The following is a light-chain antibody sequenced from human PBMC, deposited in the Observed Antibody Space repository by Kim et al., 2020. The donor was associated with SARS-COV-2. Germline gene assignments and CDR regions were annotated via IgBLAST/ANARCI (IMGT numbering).Light chain of an antibody. CDR2: GNN. CDR3: QSYDSSLSGSV. J-gene: IGLJ3*02. V-gene: IGLV1-40*01. CDR1: SSNIGAGYD. Sequence: RVTISCTGSSSNIGAGYDVHWYQQLPGTAPKLLIYGNNNRPSGVPDRFSGSKSGTSASLAITGLQAEDEADYYCQSYDSSLSGSVFGGGTKVTVL.